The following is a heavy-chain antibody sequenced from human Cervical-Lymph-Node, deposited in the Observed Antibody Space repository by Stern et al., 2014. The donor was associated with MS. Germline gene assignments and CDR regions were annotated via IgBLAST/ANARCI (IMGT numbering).Heavy chain of an antibody. CDR1: GFTFSSYA. J-gene: IGHJ4*02. V-gene: IGHV3-30*04. D-gene: IGHD3-22*01. CDR3: ARAAKWLLLNYFDY. CDR2: ISYDGSNK. Sequence: DQLVESGGGVVQPGRYLRLSCAASGFTFSSYAMHWVRQAPGKGLEWVAVISYDGSNKYYADSVKGRFTISRDNSKNTLYLQMNSLRAEDTAVYYCARAAKWLLLNYFDYWGQGTLVTVSS.